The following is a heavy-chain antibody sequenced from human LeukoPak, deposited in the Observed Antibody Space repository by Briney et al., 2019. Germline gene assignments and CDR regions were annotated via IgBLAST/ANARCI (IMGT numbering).Heavy chain of an antibody. CDR3: ARELYGSGSYYTRYFDY. Sequence: ASVKVSCKASGGTFSSYAISWVRQAPGQGLEWMGRIIPILGIANYAQKFQGRVTITADKSTSTAYMELSSLRSEDTAVYYCARELYGSGSYYTRYFDYWGQGTLVNVSS. CDR1: GGTFSSYA. CDR2: IIPILGIA. V-gene: IGHV1-69*04. J-gene: IGHJ4*02. D-gene: IGHD3-10*01.